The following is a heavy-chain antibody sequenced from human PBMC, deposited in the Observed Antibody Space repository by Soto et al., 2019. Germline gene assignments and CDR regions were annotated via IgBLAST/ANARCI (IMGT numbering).Heavy chain of an antibody. CDR1: GGTFSSYA. CDR2: IIPIFGTA. V-gene: IGHV1-69*06. J-gene: IGHJ4*02. D-gene: IGHD3-9*01. Sequence: GASVKVSCKASGGTFSSYAISWVRQAPGQGLEWMGGIIPIFGTANYAQKFQGRVTITADKSTSTAYMELSSLRSEDTAVYYCARDLAYYDILTGYYKGLGYWGQGTLVTVSS. CDR3: ARDLAYYDILTGYYKGLGY.